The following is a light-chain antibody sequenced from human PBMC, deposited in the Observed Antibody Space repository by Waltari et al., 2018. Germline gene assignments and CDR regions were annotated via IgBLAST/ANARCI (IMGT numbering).Light chain of an antibody. J-gene: IGKJ1*01. V-gene: IGKV3-11*01. Sequence: DIMLTQSPATLSLSPGERATLSCRASQSLNQCLAWYQQKPGQAPRLLIYDAANRATGIPPRFTGSGSGTDFTLTISSLEPEDFAVYYCQQRNNPWTFGQGTRVEIK. CDR1: QSLNQC. CDR3: QQRNNPWT. CDR2: DAA.